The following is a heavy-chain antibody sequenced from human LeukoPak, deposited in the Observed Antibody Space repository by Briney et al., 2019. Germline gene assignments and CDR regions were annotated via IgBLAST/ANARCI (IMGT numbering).Heavy chain of an antibody. V-gene: IGHV1-69*13. CDR1: GGTFSNYA. Sequence: ASVKVSCTASGGTFSNYAINWVRQAPGQGLEWMGGIIPLFGTANYAQKFQGRVTISAVESMSTAYMQLSSLRSVDTAVYYCARGWLAESTVVTPYNYWGQGTLVTVSS. CDR2: IIPLFGTA. J-gene: IGHJ4*02. D-gene: IGHD4-23*01. CDR3: ARGWLAESTVVTPYNY.